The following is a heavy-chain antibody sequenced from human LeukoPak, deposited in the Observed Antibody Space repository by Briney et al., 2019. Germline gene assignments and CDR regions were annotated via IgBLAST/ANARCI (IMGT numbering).Heavy chain of an antibody. Sequence: GGSLRLSCAASGFTFRSHPMHWVRQAPGKGLEYISAIDTVGGITHYADSVKGRSTISRDNSKNTLSLQVGSLRPDDMAVYYCARGVDSPYCTSTSCPEGIDLWGQGTLVTVSS. D-gene: IGHD2-2*01. CDR1: GFTFRSHP. V-gene: IGHV3-64*02. CDR2: IDTVGGIT. CDR3: ARGVDSPYCTSTSCPEGIDL. J-gene: IGHJ4*02.